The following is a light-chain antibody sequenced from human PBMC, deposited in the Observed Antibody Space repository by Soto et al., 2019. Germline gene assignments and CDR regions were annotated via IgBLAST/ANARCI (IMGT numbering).Light chain of an antibody. V-gene: IGKV1-5*01. CDR2: DAS. J-gene: IGKJ4*01. CDR3: QQYNRYSLT. CDR1: QSISSW. Sequence: DIQMTQSPSTLSASVGDRVTITCRASQSISSWLAWYQQKPGKAPKLQIYDASSLESGVPSRFSGSGSDTEFTLTINNLQPDDFATYHCQQYNRYSLTFGGGTKVEIK.